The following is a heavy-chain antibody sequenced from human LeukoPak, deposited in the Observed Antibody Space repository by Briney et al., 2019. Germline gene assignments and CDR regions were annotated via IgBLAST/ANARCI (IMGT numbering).Heavy chain of an antibody. CDR3: GKDPNGDYAGAFDF. Sequence: GGSLRLSCAASGFTFSDYALIWVRQAPGKGLEWISAIRGTGGTTYYADSVKGRCTISRDNSSNTVYLQMNSLRAEDTALYFCGKDPNGDYAGAFDFWGPGTMVTVSS. J-gene: IGHJ3*01. CDR1: GFTFSDYA. CDR2: IRGTGGTT. D-gene: IGHD4-17*01. V-gene: IGHV3-23*01.